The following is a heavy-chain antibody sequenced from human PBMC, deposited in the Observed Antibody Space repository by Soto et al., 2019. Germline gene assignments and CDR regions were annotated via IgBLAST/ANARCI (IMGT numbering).Heavy chain of an antibody. CDR1: GGCISSSNW. J-gene: IGHJ5*02. D-gene: IGHD4-17*01. Sequence: QVQLQESGPGLVKPSGTLSLTCAVSGGCISSSNWWSWVRQPPGKGLEWIGEIYHSGSTNYNPSLKSRVTISLDKSKIQFSLKLSSVTAADTAVYYCARDSSPHYGDYAGDDWFDPWGQGTLVTVSS. V-gene: IGHV4-4*02. CDR2: IYHSGST. CDR3: ARDSSPHYGDYAGDDWFDP.